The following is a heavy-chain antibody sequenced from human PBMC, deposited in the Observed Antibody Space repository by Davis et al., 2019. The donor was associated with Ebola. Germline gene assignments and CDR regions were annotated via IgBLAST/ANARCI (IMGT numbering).Heavy chain of an antibody. D-gene: IGHD3-3*01. V-gene: IGHV3-23*01. CDR2: ISGSGGNT. Sequence: GESLKISCAASEFTFSSYAMSWVRQAPGKGLEWVSAISGSGGNTYYADSVKGRFTISRDNSENTLSLQMNSLRAEDTAVYYCAKASYDFWSATDYWGQGTLVTVSS. CDR1: EFTFSSYA. J-gene: IGHJ4*02. CDR3: AKASYDFWSATDY.